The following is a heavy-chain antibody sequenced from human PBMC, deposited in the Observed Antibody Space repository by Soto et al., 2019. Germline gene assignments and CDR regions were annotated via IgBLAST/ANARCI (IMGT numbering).Heavy chain of an antibody. J-gene: IGHJ4*02. D-gene: IGHD3-22*01. V-gene: IGHV3-23*01. Sequence: GGSLRLSCAASGFTFRSYAMSWFRQAPGKGLEWVSAISGSGGSTYYADSVKGRFTISRDNSKNTLYLQMNSLRAEDTAVYYCAKDPITMIVVVSVYFDYWGQGTLVTVSS. CDR3: AKDPITMIVVVSVYFDY. CDR2: ISGSGGST. CDR1: GFTFRSYA.